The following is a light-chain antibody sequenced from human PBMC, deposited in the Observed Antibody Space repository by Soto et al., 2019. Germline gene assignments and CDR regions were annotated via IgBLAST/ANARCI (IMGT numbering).Light chain of an antibody. J-gene: IGKJ2*01. CDR1: DSIGTN. Sequence: IVLTQFPATLSVSPGERATLSCRAGDSIGTNVAWYQHKPGQSPRLLIYNASTRPPGVAARFSGSGSGTEFTLTISSLQPEDFAVYYCQHYNSWPAYTLGPGTKL. CDR3: QHYNSWPAYT. V-gene: IGKV3D-15*01. CDR2: NAS.